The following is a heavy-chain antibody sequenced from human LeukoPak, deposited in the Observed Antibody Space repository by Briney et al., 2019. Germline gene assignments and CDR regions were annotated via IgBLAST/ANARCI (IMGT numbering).Heavy chain of an antibody. V-gene: IGHV4-61*01. J-gene: IGHJ4*02. D-gene: IGHD5-18*01. CDR1: GGSISSGSYY. CDR2: IYYSGST. CDR3: ASGVGYPYYFDY. Sequence: PSETLSLTCTVSGGSISSGSYYWSWIRQPPGKGLEWIGYIYYSGSTNYNPSLKSRVTISVDTSKNQFSLKLSSVTAADTAVYYCASGVGYPYYFDYWGQGTLVTVSS.